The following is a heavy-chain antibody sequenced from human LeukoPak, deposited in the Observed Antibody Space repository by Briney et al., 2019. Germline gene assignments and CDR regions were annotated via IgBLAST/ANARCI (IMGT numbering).Heavy chain of an antibody. Sequence: GGSLRLSCAASGFTFNGFWMSWVRQAPGKGLEWVANIKQDGSDIYYLGSVRGRFTISRDNAVNSLYLQMNSLRAEDTAVYYCTRDALYGDPSYYYMDVWGEGTTVTVSS. D-gene: IGHD4-17*01. CDR2: IKQDGSDI. CDR1: GFTFNGFW. J-gene: IGHJ6*03. V-gene: IGHV3-7*01. CDR3: TRDALYGDPSYYYMDV.